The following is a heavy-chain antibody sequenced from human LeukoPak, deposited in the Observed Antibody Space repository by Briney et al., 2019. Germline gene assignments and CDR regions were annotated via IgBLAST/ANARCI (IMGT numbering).Heavy chain of an antibody. CDR2: IYTSGGT. D-gene: IGHD3-16*01. CDR3: ARGFGWFDP. J-gene: IGHJ5*02. Sequence: SQTLSLTCTVSGGSISSGSYYWSWIRQPAGKGLEWIGRIYTSGGTNYNPSLKSRVTISVDTSKNQFSLKLSSVTAADTAVYYCARGFGWFDPWGQGTLVTVSS. CDR1: GGSISSGSYY. V-gene: IGHV4-61*02.